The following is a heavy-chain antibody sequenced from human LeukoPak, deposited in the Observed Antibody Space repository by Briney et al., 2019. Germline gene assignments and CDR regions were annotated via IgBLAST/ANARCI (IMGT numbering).Heavy chain of an antibody. J-gene: IGHJ4*02. D-gene: IGHD2-15*01. Sequence: SETLSLTCTVSGVSISSYYWSWIRQPPGKGLEWIGYLYFSGNTNYNPSLKSRVTISVDTSKNQFSLKLSSVTAADTAVYYCARAGGGYSFNYWGQGTMVTVSS. CDR2: LYFSGNT. CDR1: GVSISSYY. CDR3: ARAGGGYSFNY. V-gene: IGHV4-59*01.